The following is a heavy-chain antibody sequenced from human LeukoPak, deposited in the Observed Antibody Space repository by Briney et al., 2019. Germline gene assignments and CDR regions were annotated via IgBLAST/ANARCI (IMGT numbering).Heavy chain of an antibody. V-gene: IGHV1-18*01. D-gene: IGHD6-19*01. Sequence: WASVKVSCKASGYTFTSYGISWVRQAPGQGLEWMEWISAYNSNTNYAQKLQGRVTMTTDTSTSTAYMELRSLRSDDTAVYYCARDRSQWLGYYFDYWGQGTLVTVSS. CDR3: ARDRSQWLGYYFDY. J-gene: IGHJ4*02. CDR2: ISAYNSNT. CDR1: GYTFTSYG.